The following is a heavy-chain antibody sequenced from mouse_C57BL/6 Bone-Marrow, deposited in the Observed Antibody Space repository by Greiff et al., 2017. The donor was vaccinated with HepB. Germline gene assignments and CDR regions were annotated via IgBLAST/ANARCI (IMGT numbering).Heavy chain of an antibody. Sequence: EVQGVESGGGLVQPGGSLKLSCAASGFTFSDYYMYWVRQTPEKRLEWVAYISNGGGSTYYPDTVKGRFTISRDNAKNTLYLQMSRLKSEDTAMYYCARRDYDYAWFAYWGQGTLVTVSA. CDR3: ARRDYDYAWFAY. D-gene: IGHD2-4*01. CDR1: GFTFSDYY. J-gene: IGHJ3*01. V-gene: IGHV5-12*01. CDR2: ISNGGGST.